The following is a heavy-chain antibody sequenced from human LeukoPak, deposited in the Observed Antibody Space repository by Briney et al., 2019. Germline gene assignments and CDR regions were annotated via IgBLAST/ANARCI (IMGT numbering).Heavy chain of an antibody. V-gene: IGHV4-31*03. CDR3: ARSPIVPAAIDGMDV. CDR1: GGSISSGGYY. Sequence: SETLSLTCTVSGGSISSGGYYWSWIRQHPGKGLEWIGYIYYSGSTYYNPFLKSRVTISVDTSKNQFSLKLSSVTAADTAVYYCARSPIVPAAIDGMDVWGKGTTVTVSS. J-gene: IGHJ6*04. D-gene: IGHD2-2*01. CDR2: IYYSGST.